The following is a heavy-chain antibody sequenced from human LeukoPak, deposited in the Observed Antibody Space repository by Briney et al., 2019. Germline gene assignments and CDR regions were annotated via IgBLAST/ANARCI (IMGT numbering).Heavy chain of an antibody. J-gene: IGHJ5*02. Sequence: PGGSLRLSCAASGFTFSSYSINWVRQAPGKGLEWVSYISGSSTTIYYADSVKGRFTISRDNAKNSLYLQMNSLSDEDTAVYYCARDLVGATASWGQGTLVTVSS. CDR1: GFTFSSYS. CDR3: ARDLVGATAS. CDR2: ISGSSTTI. D-gene: IGHD1-26*01. V-gene: IGHV3-48*02.